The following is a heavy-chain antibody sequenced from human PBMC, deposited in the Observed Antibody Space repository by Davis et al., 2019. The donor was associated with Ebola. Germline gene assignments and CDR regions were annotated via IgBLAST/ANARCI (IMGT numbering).Heavy chain of an antibody. CDR1: GGTFSSYA. V-gene: IGHV1-69*06. CDR3: ARGYCSGGSCYSSDY. D-gene: IGHD2-15*01. CDR2: IIPIFGTA. Sequence: SVKVSCKASGGTFSSYAISWVRQAPGQGLEWMGGIIPIFGTANYAQKFQGRVTITADKSTSTAYMELSSLRSDDTAVYYCARGYCSGGSCYSSDYWGQGTLVTVSS. J-gene: IGHJ4*02.